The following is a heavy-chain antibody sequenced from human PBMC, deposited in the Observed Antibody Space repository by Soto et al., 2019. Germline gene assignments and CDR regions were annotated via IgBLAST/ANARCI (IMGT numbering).Heavy chain of an antibody. CDR3: ARQNQATVSP. CDR2: IYYSGST. CDR1: GGSISSSSYY. D-gene: IGHD4-17*01. Sequence: SETLSLTCTVSGGSISSSSYYWGWIRQPPGEGLEWIGSIYYSGSTYYNPSLKSRVTISVDTSKNQFSLKLSSVTAADTAVYYCARQNQATVSPWGQGTLVTVSS. J-gene: IGHJ5*02. V-gene: IGHV4-39*01.